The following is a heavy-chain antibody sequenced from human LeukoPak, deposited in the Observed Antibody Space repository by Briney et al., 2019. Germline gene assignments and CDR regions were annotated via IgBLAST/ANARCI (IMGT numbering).Heavy chain of an antibody. CDR3: ARDRRAHRNYYYYMDV. CDR1: GFTFSSYW. CDR2: INSDGSST. Sequence: GGSLRLSCAASGFTFSSYWMHWVRQAPGKGLGGVSRINSDGSSTSYADSVKGRFTISRDNAKNTLYLQMNSLRAEATAVYYCARDRRAHRNYYYYMDVWGKGTTVTVSS. J-gene: IGHJ6*03. V-gene: IGHV3-74*01.